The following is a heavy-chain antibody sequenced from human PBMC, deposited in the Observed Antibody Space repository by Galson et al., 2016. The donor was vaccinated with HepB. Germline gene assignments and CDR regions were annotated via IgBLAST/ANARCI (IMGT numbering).Heavy chain of an antibody. CDR3: ARRVLPSGGVRGGYFDL. CDR1: GYTFSDYW. CDR2: IYPGDSDT. V-gene: IGHV5-51*01. J-gene: IGHJ2*01. D-gene: IGHD3-16*01. Sequence: QSGAEVKKPGESLRISCKGSGYTFSDYWIVWVRQMPGKGLEWMGIIYPGDSDTRYNPSFQGQVTISADKSISTAYLQWSSLKASDTAMYYCARRVLPSGGVRGGYFDLWGRGALVTVSS.